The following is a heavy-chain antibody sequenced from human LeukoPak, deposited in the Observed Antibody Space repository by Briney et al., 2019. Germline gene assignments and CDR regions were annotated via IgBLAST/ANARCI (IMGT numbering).Heavy chain of an antibody. V-gene: IGHV4-4*02. CDR2: VNLQGST. Sequence: SETLSLTCGVSGGSITSTNYWTWVRQPPGKGLEWIGEVNLQGSTNYNPSLMGRVAISVDTSKNQFSLKLSSVTAADTAVYYCARDARRYSSGWTYYYYGMDVWGQGTTVTVSS. CDR1: GGSITSTNY. D-gene: IGHD6-19*01. CDR3: ARDARRYSSGWTYYYYGMDV. J-gene: IGHJ6*02.